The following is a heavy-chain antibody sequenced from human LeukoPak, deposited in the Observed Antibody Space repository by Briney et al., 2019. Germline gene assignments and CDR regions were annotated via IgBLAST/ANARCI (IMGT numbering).Heavy chain of an antibody. D-gene: IGHD6-13*01. Sequence: GSLRLSCAASGFTFSGYAMSWVRQAPGKGLEWVSAISGSGGSTYYADSVKGRFTISRDNSKNTLYLQMNSLRAEDTAVFYCAKERNPYSSSWYSLHYMDVWGKGTTVTVS. CDR1: GFTFSGYA. CDR3: AKERNPYSSSWYSLHYMDV. CDR2: ISGSGGST. V-gene: IGHV3-23*01. J-gene: IGHJ6*03.